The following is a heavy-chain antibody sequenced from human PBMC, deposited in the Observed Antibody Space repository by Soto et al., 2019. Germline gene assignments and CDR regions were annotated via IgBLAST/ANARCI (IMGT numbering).Heavy chain of an antibody. V-gene: IGHV3-30*18. D-gene: IGHD4-17*01. J-gene: IGHJ6*02. Sequence: QVQLVESGGGVVPPGTSLRLSCAASGFTFSTYGMHWVRQTSGKGLEWVALISYDGTNKYYADSVKGRFTISRDNSKNTLYLQMNSLSAEDTAVYYCAKDLQAYGDYDYYCYGLDVWGQGTTVSVSS. CDR3: AKDLQAYGDYDYYCYGLDV. CDR2: ISYDGTNK. CDR1: GFTFSTYG.